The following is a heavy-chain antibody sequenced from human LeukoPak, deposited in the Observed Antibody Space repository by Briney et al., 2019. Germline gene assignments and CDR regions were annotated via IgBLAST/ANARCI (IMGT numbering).Heavy chain of an antibody. CDR2: IWADGRRE. V-gene: IGHV3-33*01. CDR3: ARDGNNYYFDY. D-gene: IGHD1-20*01. CDR1: GFSFGIYG. J-gene: IGHJ4*02. Sequence: GGSLRLSCAAPGFSFGIYGMRWVRQAPGKGLEWVAFIWADGRREFYADSVRGRFTVSRDNSNNTLYLHMTSLRAEDTALYYCARDGNNYYFDYCGQGTLLSVSS.